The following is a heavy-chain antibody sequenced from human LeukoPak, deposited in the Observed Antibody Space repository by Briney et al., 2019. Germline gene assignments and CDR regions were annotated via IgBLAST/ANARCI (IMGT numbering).Heavy chain of an antibody. D-gene: IGHD1-26*01. CDR1: GYILTGHY. CDR3: ASRRRVGSPLDC. J-gene: IGHJ4*02. CDR2: INSKSGGT. V-gene: IGHV1-2*02. Sequence: ASVKVSCKASGYILTGHYMHWVRQAPGQGLEWMGWINSKSGGTKYAQKFQGRVTMTRDTTINTAYMELSRLRSDDTAVYYCASRRRVGSPLDCWGQGTLVTVSS.